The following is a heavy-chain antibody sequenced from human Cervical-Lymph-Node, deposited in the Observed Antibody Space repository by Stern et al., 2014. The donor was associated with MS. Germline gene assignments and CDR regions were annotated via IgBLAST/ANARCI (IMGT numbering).Heavy chain of an antibody. Sequence: QMQLVQSGAEVKKPGSSVKVSCKASGGTFSSYAISWVRQAPGQGIEWMGGIIPIFGTANYAQKFQGRVTITADESTSTAYMELSSLRSEDTAVYYCARARFGDAPSYYYYYGMDVWGQGTTVTVSS. D-gene: IGHD3-10*01. CDR2: IIPIFGTA. CDR1: GGTFSSYA. CDR3: ARARFGDAPSYYYYYGMDV. J-gene: IGHJ6*02. V-gene: IGHV1-69*01.